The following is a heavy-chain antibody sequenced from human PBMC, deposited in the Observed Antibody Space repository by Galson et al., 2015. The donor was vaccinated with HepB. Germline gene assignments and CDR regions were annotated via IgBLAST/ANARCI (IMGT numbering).Heavy chain of an antibody. CDR3: ARDLRLFGAWYNFDY. Sequence: SLRLSCAASGFTFSNYGMHWVRQTPGKGLEWVAVISYDGSDKYFADSVKGRFTISRDNSKNTLYLQMNSLRAEDTAVYYCARDLRLFGAWYNFDYWGQGTLVTVSS. CDR2: ISYDGSDK. V-gene: IGHV3-33*01. D-gene: IGHD3-3*01. J-gene: IGHJ4*02. CDR1: GFTFSNYG.